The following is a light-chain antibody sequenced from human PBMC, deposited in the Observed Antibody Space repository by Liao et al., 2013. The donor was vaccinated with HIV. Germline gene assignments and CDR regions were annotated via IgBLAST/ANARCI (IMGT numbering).Light chain of an antibody. CDR3: QAWDSTGV. V-gene: IGLV3-1*01. Sequence: SYELTQPHAVSVSPGQTASIACSGDKLGDKYVCWYQQRPGHSPILVIYEDTKRPSGIPERFSGSTSGNTATLTISGTQAMDEAAYYCQAWDSTGVFGGGTKLTVL. CDR1: KLGDKY. J-gene: IGLJ3*02. CDR2: EDT.